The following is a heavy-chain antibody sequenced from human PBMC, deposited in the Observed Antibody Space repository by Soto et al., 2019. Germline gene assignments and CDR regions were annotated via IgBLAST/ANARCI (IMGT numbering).Heavy chain of an antibody. Sequence: GASVKVSCKASGYTFTGYCLHWVRQAPGQGLEYMGWINPNTGGTKYTQKFQGRVTMTRDTSTSTAYMELSSLSSDDTAVFYCARSLSTIGARPDYWGQGTLVTVSS. V-gene: IGHV1-2*02. CDR2: INPNTGGT. CDR3: ARSLSTIGARPDY. J-gene: IGHJ4*02. CDR1: GYTFTGYC. D-gene: IGHD6-6*01.